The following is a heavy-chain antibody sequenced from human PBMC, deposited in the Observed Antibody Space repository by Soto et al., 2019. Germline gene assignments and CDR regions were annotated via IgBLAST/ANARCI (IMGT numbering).Heavy chain of an antibody. Sequence: GGSLRLSCAASGFTFSSYGMHWVRQAPGKGLEWVAVIWYDGSNKYYADSVKGRFTISRDNSKNTLYLQMNSLRAEDTAVYYCARGSYCGGDCYFSEYYFDYWGQGTLVTVSS. J-gene: IGHJ4*02. CDR1: GFTFSSYG. V-gene: IGHV3-33*01. CDR3: ARGSYCGGDCYFSEYYFDY. CDR2: IWYDGSNK. D-gene: IGHD2-21*02.